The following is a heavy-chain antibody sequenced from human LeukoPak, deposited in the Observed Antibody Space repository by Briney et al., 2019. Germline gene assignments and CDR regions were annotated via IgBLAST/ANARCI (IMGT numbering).Heavy chain of an antibody. CDR2: IYYSGST. Sequence: SETLSLTWTVSGGSTSSYYWSWIRQPPGKGLEWIGYIYYSGSTNYNPSLKSRVTISVDTSKNQFSLKLSSVTAADTAVYYCARGPSPFYYWGQGTLVTVSS. CDR3: ARGPSPFYY. V-gene: IGHV4-59*01. CDR1: GGSTSSYY. J-gene: IGHJ4*02. D-gene: IGHD3-3*01.